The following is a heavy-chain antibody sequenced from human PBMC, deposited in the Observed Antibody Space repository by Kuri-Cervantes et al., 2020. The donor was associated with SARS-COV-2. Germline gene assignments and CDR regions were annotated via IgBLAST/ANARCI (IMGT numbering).Heavy chain of an antibody. CDR1: GFTFRSYA. J-gene: IGHJ3*02. Sequence: GESLKISCAASGFTFRSYAMSWVRQAPGKGLEWVSVIYSGGSSTYYADSVKGRFTISRDNAQNAVYLHMKSLRADGTAVYYCARVRAMDMWGQGAMVTVSS. CDR3: ARVRAMDM. D-gene: IGHD2-2*01. V-gene: IGHV3-23*03. CDR2: IYSGGSST.